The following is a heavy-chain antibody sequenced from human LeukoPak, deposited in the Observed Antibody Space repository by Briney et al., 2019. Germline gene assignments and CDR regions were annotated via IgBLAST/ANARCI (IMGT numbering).Heavy chain of an antibody. CDR2: INNSGGST. D-gene: IGHD6-19*01. Sequence: GGSLRLSCAASGFTFSNYAMSWVRQAPGKGLEWVSAINNSGGSTYYADSVKGRFTISRDNSKNTPYLQMNSLRAEDTAVYYCAKPAISSRGWYYDYWGQGTLVTVSS. V-gene: IGHV3-23*01. CDR1: GFTFSNYA. CDR3: AKPAISSRGWYYDY. J-gene: IGHJ4*02.